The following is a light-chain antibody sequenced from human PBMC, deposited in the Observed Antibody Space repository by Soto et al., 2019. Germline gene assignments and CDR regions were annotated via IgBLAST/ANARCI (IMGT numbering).Light chain of an antibody. CDR2: NTN. J-gene: IGLJ3*02. V-gene: IGLV8-61*01. CDR1: SGSVSSCHY. Sequence: QAVVTQEPSFSVSPGGTVTLTCGLTSGSVSSCHYPSWYQQTPGQAPRTLIYNTNTRSSGVPDRFSGSILGNKGALTITGAQADDESDYYCVMYMGNGIWVFGGGTKLTVL. CDR3: VMYMGNGIWV.